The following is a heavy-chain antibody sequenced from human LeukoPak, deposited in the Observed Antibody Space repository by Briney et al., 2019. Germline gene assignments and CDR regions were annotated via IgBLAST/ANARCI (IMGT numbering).Heavy chain of an antibody. V-gene: IGHV1-2*02. CDR1: GYTFTAYY. D-gene: IGHD2-2*01. J-gene: IGHJ6*02. Sequence: ASVKVSCKASGYTFTAYYLQWVRLAPGQGLEWMGWINPKSGGTEYPQRFQGRVTMTKDTSISTAYMDLSRLRSDDTAVYYCARDHCSANSCYEDYYNGLDVWGQGTTVTVSS. CDR2: INPKSGGT. CDR3: ARDHCSANSCYEDYYNGLDV.